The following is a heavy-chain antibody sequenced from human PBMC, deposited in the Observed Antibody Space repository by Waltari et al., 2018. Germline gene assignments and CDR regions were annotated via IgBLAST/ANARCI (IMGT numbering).Heavy chain of an antibody. J-gene: IGHJ4*02. D-gene: IGHD3-10*01. Sequence: EVQLVESGGGLVQPGGSLRLSCAASGFTFSSYSMNWVRQAPGKGRGWVSYISSSSSPISYADSVKGRFTISRDNAKNSLYLQMNSLRAEDTAVYYCARGHPSLPNYYGSGSYYGFVDYWGQGTLVTVSS. CDR2: ISSSSSPI. CDR1: GFTFSSYS. V-gene: IGHV3-48*01. CDR3: ARGHPSLPNYYGSGSYYGFVDY.